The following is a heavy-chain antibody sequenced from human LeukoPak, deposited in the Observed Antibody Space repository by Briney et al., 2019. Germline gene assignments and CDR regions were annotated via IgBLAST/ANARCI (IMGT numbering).Heavy chain of an antibody. CDR2: INHSGST. V-gene: IGHV4-34*01. CDR3: AREAGPYGDPPFDY. D-gene: IGHD4-17*01. Sequence: SETLSLTCAVYGGSFSGYYWSWIRQPPGKGLEWIGEINHSGSTNYNPSLKSRVTISVDTSKNQFSLKLSSVTAADTAVYYCAREAGPYGDPPFDYWGQGTLVTVSS. J-gene: IGHJ4*02. CDR1: GGSFSGYY.